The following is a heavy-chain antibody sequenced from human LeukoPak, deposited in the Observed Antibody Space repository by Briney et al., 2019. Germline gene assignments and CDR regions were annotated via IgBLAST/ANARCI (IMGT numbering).Heavy chain of an antibody. CDR2: ISSSSSYI. CDR1: GSTFSSYS. Sequence: PGGSLRLSCAASGSTFSSYSMNWVRQAPGKGLEWVSSISSSSSYIYYADSVKGRFTISRDNSKNTLYLQMNSLRAEDTAVYYCAKDLGSGYYRPLYYYYYMDVWGKGTTVTVSS. CDR3: AKDLGSGYYRPLYYYYYMDV. J-gene: IGHJ6*03. D-gene: IGHD3-3*01. V-gene: IGHV3-21*04.